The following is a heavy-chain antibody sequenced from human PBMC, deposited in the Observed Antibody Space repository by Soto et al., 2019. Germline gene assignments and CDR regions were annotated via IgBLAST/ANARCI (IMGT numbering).Heavy chain of an antibody. Sequence: QMQLVQSGPEVKKPGTSVKVSCKASGFTFTSSAVQWVRQARGQRLEWIGWIVVGSGNTNYAQKFQERVTITRDMSTSTAYRELSSRRPEDPAVYYWAGGGEAGGDYWGQGTLVTVSS. CDR1: GFTFTSSA. V-gene: IGHV1-58*01. D-gene: IGHD3-16*01. J-gene: IGHJ4*02. CDR2: IVVGSGNT. CDR3: AGGGEAGGDY.